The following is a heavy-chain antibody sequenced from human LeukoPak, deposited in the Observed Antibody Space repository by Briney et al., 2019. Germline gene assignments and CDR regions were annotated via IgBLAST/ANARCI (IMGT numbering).Heavy chain of an antibody. CDR3: AGGRGYSYGPKEP. V-gene: IGHV1-69*01. CDR2: IIPIFGTV. Sequence: ASVTVSCKASGGTFSSYAISWVRQAPGQGLEWMGGIIPIFGTVNYAQKFQGRVTITADESTSTAYMELSSLRSEDTAVYYCAGGRGYSYGPKEPWGQGTLVTVSS. J-gene: IGHJ5*02. CDR1: GGTFSSYA. D-gene: IGHD5-18*01.